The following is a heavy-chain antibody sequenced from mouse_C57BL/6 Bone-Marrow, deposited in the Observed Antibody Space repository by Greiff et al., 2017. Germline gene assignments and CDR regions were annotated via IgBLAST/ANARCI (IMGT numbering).Heavy chain of an antibody. CDR2: LSNGGGST. CDR3: ARPPFYGNYRGGAMDY. J-gene: IGHJ4*01. V-gene: IGHV5-12*01. CDR1: GFTFSDYY. Sequence: EVHLVESGGGLVQPGGSLKLSCAASGFTFSDYYMYWVRQTPEKRLEWVAYLSNGGGSTYYPDTVKGRFTISRDNAKNTLYLQMSRLKSEDTAMYYCARPPFYGNYRGGAMDYWGQGTSVTVSS. D-gene: IGHD2-10*01.